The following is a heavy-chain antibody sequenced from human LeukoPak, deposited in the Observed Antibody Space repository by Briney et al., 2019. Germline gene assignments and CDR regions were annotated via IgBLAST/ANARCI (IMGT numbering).Heavy chain of an antibody. D-gene: IGHD1-26*01. CDR3: ERGLNWELTNLFDY. Sequence: GGSLRLSCAASGFTFSIFGMNWVREAPGKGLEGVSYISSSSRTTYYADSVKGRFTISRDNAKNSLYLQMNSLRAEDTAVYYCERGLNWELTNLFDYWGQGTLVTVSS. J-gene: IGHJ4*02. V-gene: IGHV3-48*01. CDR2: ISSSSRTT. CDR1: GFTFSIFG.